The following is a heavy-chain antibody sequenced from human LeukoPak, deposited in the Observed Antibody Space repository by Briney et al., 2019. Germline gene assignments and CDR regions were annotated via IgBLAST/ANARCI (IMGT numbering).Heavy chain of an antibody. D-gene: IGHD3-22*01. V-gene: IGHV4-30-4*01. Sequence: SETLSLTCGVSGASTSSGDFYWNWIRQPPGKGLEWIGYIYYSGSTSYNPSLKSRLTLSLDKSKNEFSLKVTSVTAADTAVYYCARSRVSSGYYYYYYGMDVWGQGTTVTVSS. CDR3: ARSRVSSGYYYYYYGMDV. J-gene: IGHJ6*02. CDR1: GASTSSGDFY. CDR2: IYYSGST.